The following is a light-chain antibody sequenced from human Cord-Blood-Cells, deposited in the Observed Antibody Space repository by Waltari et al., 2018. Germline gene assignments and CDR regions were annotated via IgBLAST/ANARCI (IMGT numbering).Light chain of an antibody. CDR3: QQYGSSPMYT. CDR1: QSVSSSY. J-gene: IGKJ2*01. Sequence: EIVLTQSPGTLSLSPGESATLSCRASQSVSSSYLAWYQQKPCQAPRLLIYGASSRATGIPDRFSGSGSGTDFTLTISRLEPEDFAVYYCQQYGSSPMYTFGQGTKLEIK. CDR2: GAS. V-gene: IGKV3-20*01.